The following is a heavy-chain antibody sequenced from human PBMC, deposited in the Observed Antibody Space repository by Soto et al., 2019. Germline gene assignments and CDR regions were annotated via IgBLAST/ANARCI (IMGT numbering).Heavy chain of an antibody. D-gene: IGHD5-12*01. J-gene: IGHJ3*02. Sequence: ASVKVSCKASGYTFTGYYIHWVRQAPGQGLEWMGWINPNSGGTNYAQKFQGWVTMTRDTSISTAYMELSRLRSDDTAVYYCARDLYSGYDDAFDIWGQGTMVTVSS. CDR3: ARDLYSGYDDAFDI. CDR2: INPNSGGT. V-gene: IGHV1-2*04. CDR1: GYTFTGYY.